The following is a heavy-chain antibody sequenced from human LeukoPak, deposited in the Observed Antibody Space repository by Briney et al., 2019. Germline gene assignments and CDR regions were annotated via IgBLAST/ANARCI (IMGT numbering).Heavy chain of an antibody. V-gene: IGHV1-69*13. J-gene: IGHJ4*02. D-gene: IGHD6-19*01. Sequence: SVKVSCKASGGTLNKDAIGWLRQAPGPGFEWRGEIIPLLDTINYAQRFQARVTITADEPTSTVYLELSNLRSEDTAVYFCARGKWLVPFDYWGQGTLVTVSS. CDR1: GGTLNKDA. CDR2: IIPLLDTI. CDR3: ARGKWLVPFDY.